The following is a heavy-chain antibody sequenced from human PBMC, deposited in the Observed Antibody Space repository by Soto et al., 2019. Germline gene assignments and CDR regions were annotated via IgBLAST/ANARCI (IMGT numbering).Heavy chain of an antibody. CDR2: IKAGNGNT. CDR1: GYTFTSYA. V-gene: IGHV1-3*01. Sequence: ASLKSSCKASGYTFTSYAMHWVRQVGGERLEWMGWIKAGNGNTKYSQKFQGRVTITRDTSASTAYMELSSLRSEDTAVYYSARALFRIQLWSTPGYWGQGTLVTVSS. CDR3: ARALFRIQLWSTPGY. D-gene: IGHD5-18*01. J-gene: IGHJ4*02.